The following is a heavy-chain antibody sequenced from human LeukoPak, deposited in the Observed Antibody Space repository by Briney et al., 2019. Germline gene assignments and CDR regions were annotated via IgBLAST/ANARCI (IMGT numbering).Heavy chain of an antibody. V-gene: IGHV3-7*01. D-gene: IGHD3-10*01. J-gene: IGHJ4*02. CDR3: ARDGLWFGELFYN. CDR2: IKQDGSEK. Sequence: GGSLRLSCAASGFTFRSYWMGWVRQAPGKGLEWVANIKQDGSEKYYVDSVKGRFTISRDNAKNSLYLQMNSLRAEDTAVYYCARDGLWFGELFYNWGQGTLVTVFS. CDR1: GFTFRSYW.